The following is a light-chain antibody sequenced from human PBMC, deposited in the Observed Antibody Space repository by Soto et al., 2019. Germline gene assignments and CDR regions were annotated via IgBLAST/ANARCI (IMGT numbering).Light chain of an antibody. J-gene: IGKJ5*01. V-gene: IGKV3D-20*02. CDR3: QQHSNWPPIT. CDR1: QSVSSSY. Sequence: EIVLTQSPGTLSLSPGERATLSCRASQSVSSSYLAWYQQKPGQAPRLLIYGASDRATGIPGRFSGSGSGTDFTLTISSLEPEDFAVYYCQQHSNWPPITFGQGTRLENK. CDR2: GAS.